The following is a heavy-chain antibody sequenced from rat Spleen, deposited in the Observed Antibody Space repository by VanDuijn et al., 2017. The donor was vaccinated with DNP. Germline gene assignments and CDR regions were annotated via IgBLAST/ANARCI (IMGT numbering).Heavy chain of an antibody. J-gene: IGHJ2*01. D-gene: IGHD1-7*01. Sequence: EVQLQESGSGLVKPSQSLSLTCSVTGYSITSNYWGWIRQFPGNKMEYIGHISYSGRTDYNPSLKSRISITRETSKNHFFLHLNSVTTEDTATYYCARWTRYFDYWGQGIMVTVSS. CDR1: GYSITSNY. CDR2: ISYSGRT. CDR3: ARWTRYFDY. V-gene: IGHV3-1*01.